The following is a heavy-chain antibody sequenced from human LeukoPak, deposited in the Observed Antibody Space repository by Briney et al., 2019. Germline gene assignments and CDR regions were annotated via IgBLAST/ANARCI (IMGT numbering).Heavy chain of an antibody. Sequence: SETLSLTCTVSGGSISSYYWSWIWQPPGKGLEWIGYIYYSGSTNYNPSLKSRVTISVDTSKNQFSPKLSSVTAADTAVYYCARGVQGDAFDIWGQGTMVTVSS. J-gene: IGHJ3*02. CDR1: GGSISSYY. V-gene: IGHV4-59*01. CDR3: ARGVQGDAFDI. CDR2: IYYSGST.